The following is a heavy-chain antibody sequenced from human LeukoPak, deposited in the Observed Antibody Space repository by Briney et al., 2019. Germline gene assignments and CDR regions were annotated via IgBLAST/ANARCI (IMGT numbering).Heavy chain of an antibody. V-gene: IGHV4-34*01. J-gene: IGHJ4*02. Sequence: SETLSLTCAVYGGSSSGYYWSWIRQPPGKGLEWIGEINHSGSTNYNPSLKSRVTISVDTSKNQFSLKLSSVTAADTAVYYCARLALPTGTLDYWGQGTLVTVSS. CDR2: INHSGST. CDR1: GGSSSGYY. D-gene: IGHD1-1*01. CDR3: ARLALPTGTLDY.